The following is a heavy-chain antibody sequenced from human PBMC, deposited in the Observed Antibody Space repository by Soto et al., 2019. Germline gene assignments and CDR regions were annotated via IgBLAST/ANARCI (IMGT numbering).Heavy chain of an antibody. CDR2: IRNRANGYTT. V-gene: IGHV3-72*01. J-gene: IGHJ4*02. CDR1: GFTFSDHY. Sequence: EVQLVESGGGLVHPGGSLRLSCAAAGFTFSDHYMDWVRQAPGKGLEWVARIRNRANGYTTEYVASLKGRFTISRDDSKNSLYLQMSSLNTEDTAVYYCARRGGNRAYTPWDSWGQGTLVTVSS. D-gene: IGHD5-12*01. CDR3: ARRGGNRAYTPWDS.